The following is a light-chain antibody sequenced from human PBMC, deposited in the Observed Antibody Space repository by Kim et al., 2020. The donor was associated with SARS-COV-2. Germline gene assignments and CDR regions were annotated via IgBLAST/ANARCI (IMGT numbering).Light chain of an antibody. CDR1: SSNIGTNY. CDR2: DIN. J-gene: IGLJ3*02. CDR3: GTWDSSLSVWL. Sequence: GQKVTISCSGSSSNIGTNYVSWYQQLPGTVPKVLIYDINKRPSGIPDRFSGSESGTSGTLDITGLQTGDEADYYCGTWDSSLSVWLFGGGTKVTVL. V-gene: IGLV1-51*01.